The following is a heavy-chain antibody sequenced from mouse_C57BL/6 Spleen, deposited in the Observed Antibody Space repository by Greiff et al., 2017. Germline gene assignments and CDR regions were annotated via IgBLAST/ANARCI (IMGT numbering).Heavy chain of an antibody. J-gene: IGHJ2*01. V-gene: IGHV1-54*01. CDR3: VRSDYGSSLYYFDY. CDR2: INPGSGGT. D-gene: IGHD1-1*01. Sequence: VQLQQSGAELVRPGTSVKVSCKASGYAFTNYLIEWVKQRPGQGLEWIGVINPGSGGTNYNEKFKGKATLTAEKSSSTAYMQLSSLTSEDSAVYCCVRSDYGSSLYYFDYCGQGTTLSVSS. CDR1: GYAFTNYL.